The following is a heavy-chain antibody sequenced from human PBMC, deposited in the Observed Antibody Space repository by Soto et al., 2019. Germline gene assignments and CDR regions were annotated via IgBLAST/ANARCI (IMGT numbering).Heavy chain of an antibody. V-gene: IGHV3-48*03. J-gene: IGHJ5*02. CDR1: GFTFSSHA. D-gene: IGHD3-3*01. CDR3: ARDRKEYDFWSGYYNYWFDP. CDR2: ISSSGSTI. Sequence: EVQLLESGGGLVQPGGSLRLSCAASGFTFSSHAVSWVRQAPGKGLEWVSTISSSGSTIYYADSVKGRFTISRDNAKNSLYLQMNSLRAEDTAVYYCARDRKEYDFWSGYYNYWFDPWGQGTLVTVSS.